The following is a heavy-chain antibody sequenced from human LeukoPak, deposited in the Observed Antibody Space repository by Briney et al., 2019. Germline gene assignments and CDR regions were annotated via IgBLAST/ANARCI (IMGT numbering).Heavy chain of an antibody. CDR2: NYISESP. Sequence: SETLSLTCTVSGGSISSSSWSWIRRPAGKGLEWIGHNYISESPNYNPSLKGRVSMSVDTSKNQFSLKLSSVTAADTAVYYSARVVRTTVSDNWFDPWGQGTLVTVSS. V-gene: IGHV4-4*07. J-gene: IGHJ5*02. CDR3: ARVVRTTVSDNWFDP. D-gene: IGHD4-17*01. CDR1: GGSISSSS.